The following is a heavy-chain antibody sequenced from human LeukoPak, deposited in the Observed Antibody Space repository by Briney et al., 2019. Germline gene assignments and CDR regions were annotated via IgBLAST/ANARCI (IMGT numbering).Heavy chain of an antibody. CDR3: ARRWTDYDSAYDL. D-gene: IGHD3-3*01. J-gene: IGHJ4*02. CDR2: ITASGGST. Sequence: GGSLRLSCEASGLDFSRHAMTWVRQAPGKGLEWVSGITASGGSTYHAESVKGRFTISRDNSKNTLYLQMNSLRVEDTAVYYCARRWTDYDSAYDLWGQGTLVTVSS. V-gene: IGHV3-23*01. CDR1: GLDFSRHA.